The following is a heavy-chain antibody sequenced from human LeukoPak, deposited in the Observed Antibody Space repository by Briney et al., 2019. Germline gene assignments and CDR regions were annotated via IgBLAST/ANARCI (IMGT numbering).Heavy chain of an antibody. J-gene: IGHJ4*02. CDR2: VTSHGSST. CDR1: GFTFSNYA. V-gene: IGHV3-23*01. CDR3: AKWGDFDILTGYYVSDF. D-gene: IGHD3-9*01. Sequence: GASLRLSCVASGFTFSNYAMSWVRQAPGKRLEWVSAVTSHGSSTYYADSVKGRFTISRDNSRNTLFLQMNSLRAEDTAIYYCAKWGDFDILTGYYVSDFWGQGTLVTVSS.